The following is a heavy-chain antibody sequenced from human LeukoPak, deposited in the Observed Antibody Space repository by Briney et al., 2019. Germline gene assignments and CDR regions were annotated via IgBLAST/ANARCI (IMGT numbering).Heavy chain of an antibody. J-gene: IGHJ4*02. CDR1: GFTFSDYS. CDR2: ISSSSASI. CDR3: ASSPNYYDSSGYYGYFDY. V-gene: IGHV3-21*01. D-gene: IGHD3-22*01. Sequence: GGSLRLSCAASGFTFSDYSMNWVRQAPGKGLEWVSIISSSSASIYYADSVKGRFTISRDNAKNSLYLQMNSLRAEDTAVYYCASSPNYYDSSGYYGYFDYWGQGTLVTV.